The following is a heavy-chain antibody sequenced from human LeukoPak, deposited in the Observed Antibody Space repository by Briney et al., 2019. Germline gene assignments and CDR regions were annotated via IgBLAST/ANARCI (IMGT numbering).Heavy chain of an antibody. CDR3: ASYDFWSGYQSTMDV. V-gene: IGHV3-23*01. CDR1: GFTFSSYA. D-gene: IGHD3-3*01. Sequence: GGSLRLSCAASGFTFSSYAMSWVRQAPGKGLEWVSAISGSGGSTYYADSVEGRFTISRDNSKNTLYLQMNSLRAEDTAVYYCASYDFWSGYQSTMDVWGQGTTVTVSS. CDR2: ISGSGGST. J-gene: IGHJ6*02.